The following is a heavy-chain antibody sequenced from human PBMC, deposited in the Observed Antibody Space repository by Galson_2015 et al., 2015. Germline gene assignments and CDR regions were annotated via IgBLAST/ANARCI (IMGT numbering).Heavy chain of an antibody. V-gene: IGHV1-3*01. D-gene: IGHD6-13*01. CDR1: GFTFSSYA. CDR2: ITPGSGNT. J-gene: IGHJ4*01. CDR3: ARDSVAAAGDYFHY. Sequence: SVKVSCKASGFTFSSYAINWVRQAPGQRLDWMGCITPGSGNTEYSQKFQGKVTITWDTAASTAYMELSSLRSEDTAIYFCARDSVAAAGDYFHYSSHCTLVTVSS.